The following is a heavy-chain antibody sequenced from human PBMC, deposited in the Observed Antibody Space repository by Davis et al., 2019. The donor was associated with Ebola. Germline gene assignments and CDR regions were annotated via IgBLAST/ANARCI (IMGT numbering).Heavy chain of an antibody. D-gene: IGHD3-16*02. CDR2: IYISGIT. CDR1: SGSINNYF. Sequence: PSETLSLTCTVSSGSINNYFWNWIRQPAGKGLEWIGRIYISGITNYNPSLKSRVTMSIDTSKNQFSLKLSSVTAADTAVYYCARGDWGYDFSSGLNPDWGTYRSLDYWGQGTLVTVSS. V-gene: IGHV4-4*07. CDR3: ARGDWGYDFSSGLNPDWGTYRSLDY. J-gene: IGHJ4*02.